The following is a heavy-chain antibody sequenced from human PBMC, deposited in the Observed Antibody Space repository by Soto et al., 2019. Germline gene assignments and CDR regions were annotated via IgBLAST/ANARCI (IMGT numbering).Heavy chain of an antibody. CDR2: IYSGGST. D-gene: IGHD5-12*01. J-gene: IGHJ4*01. Sequence: GGSLRLSCAASGFTVSSNYMSWVRQAPGKGLEWVSFIYSGGSTYYADSVKGRFTISRDNSKNTLYLQMNSLRAEDTAVYYCAKLILVATGPNFDYWGQGTLVTVSS. CDR3: AKLILVATGPNFDY. V-gene: IGHV3-66*01. CDR1: GFTVSSNY.